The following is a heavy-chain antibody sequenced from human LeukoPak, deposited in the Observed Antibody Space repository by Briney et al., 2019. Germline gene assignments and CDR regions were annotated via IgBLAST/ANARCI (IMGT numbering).Heavy chain of an antibody. CDR3: ARESRMDGSGSPGY. V-gene: IGHV1-69*13. CDR1: GYTFTSYA. J-gene: IGHJ4*02. Sequence: SVKVSCKASGYTFTSYAMNWVRQAPGQGLEWMGGIIPIFGTANYAQKFQGRVTITADESTSTAYMELSSLRSEDTAVYYCARESRMDGSGSPGYWGQGTLVTVSS. D-gene: IGHD3-10*01. CDR2: IIPIFGTA.